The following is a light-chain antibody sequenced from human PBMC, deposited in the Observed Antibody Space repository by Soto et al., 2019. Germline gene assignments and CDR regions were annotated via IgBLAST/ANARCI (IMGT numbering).Light chain of an antibody. V-gene: IGLV1-40*01. CDR1: SSDIGAGYD. J-gene: IGLJ2*01. Sequence: QLVLTQPPSVSGAPGQRVTISCTGSSSDIGAGYDVQWYQLLPGTAPRLLIYGNNNRASGVPDRFSGSKSGTSASLAITGLQAADEADYYCQSYDSGLSAVVFGGGTKLTVL. CDR3: QSYDSGLSAVV. CDR2: GNN.